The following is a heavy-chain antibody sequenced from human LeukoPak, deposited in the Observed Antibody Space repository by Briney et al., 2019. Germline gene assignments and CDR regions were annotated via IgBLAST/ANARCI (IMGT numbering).Heavy chain of an antibody. Sequence: PSQTLSLTCTVSGGSISSGGYYWSWIRQHPGRGLEWIGYIYYSGSTYNNPSLKSRVTISVDTSKNQFSLKLSSVTAADTAVYYCAREKVSYDSSGYYYRFDAFDIWGQGTMVTVSS. CDR1: GGSISSGGYY. CDR2: IYYSGST. D-gene: IGHD3-22*01. J-gene: IGHJ3*02. CDR3: AREKVSYDSSGYYYRFDAFDI. V-gene: IGHV4-31*03.